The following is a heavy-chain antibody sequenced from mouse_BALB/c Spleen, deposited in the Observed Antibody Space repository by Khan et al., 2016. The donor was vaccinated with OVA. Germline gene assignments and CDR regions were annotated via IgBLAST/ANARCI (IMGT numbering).Heavy chain of an antibody. V-gene: IGHV1S136*01. Sequence: VQLKQSGPELVKPGASVKMSCKASGYTFTNYVLHWVKQTPGQGLEWIGYINPYNGGTKYNEMFKVKATLASDKSSIKAYMELSSLTSEDSAFFDDARENWQSYCIDYWGQGTSRTLSS. CDR1: GYTFTNYV. CDR3: ARENWQSYCIDY. D-gene: IGHD4-1*01. CDR2: INPYNGGT. J-gene: IGHJ2*02.